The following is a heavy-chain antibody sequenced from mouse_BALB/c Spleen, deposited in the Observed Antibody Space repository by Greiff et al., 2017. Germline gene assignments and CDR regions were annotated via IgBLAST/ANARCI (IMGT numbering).Heavy chain of an antibody. CDR3: TRSGWDWYFDV. CDR1: GYTFTSYW. V-gene: IGHV1-69*02. J-gene: IGHJ1*01. Sequence: VQLQQPGAELVRPGASVKLSCKASGYTFTSYWINWVKQRPGQGLEWIGNIYPSDSYTNYNQKFKDKATLTVDKSSSTAYMQLSSPTSEDSAVYYCTRSGWDWYFDVWGAGTTVTVSS. D-gene: IGHD3-2*02. CDR2: IYPSDSYT.